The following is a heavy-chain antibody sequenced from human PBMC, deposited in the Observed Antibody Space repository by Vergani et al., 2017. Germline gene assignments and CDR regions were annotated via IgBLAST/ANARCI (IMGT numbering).Heavy chain of an antibody. D-gene: IGHD4-17*01. CDR1: GDSVSSGTHY. Sequence: QLQESGPGLVKPSATLSLTCTVSGDSVSSGTHYWSWIRQPVGKGLEWVGRIFATGSAHFHPSLKSRVSMSIDTSKNQFSLNLTSVTAADTAVYYCARGAGVDYWGQGILVTVSS. CDR2: IFATGSA. V-gene: IGHV4-61*02. CDR3: ARGAGVDY. J-gene: IGHJ4*02.